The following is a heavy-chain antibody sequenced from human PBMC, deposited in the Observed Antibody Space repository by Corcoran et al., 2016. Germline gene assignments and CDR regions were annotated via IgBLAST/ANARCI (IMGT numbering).Heavy chain of an antibody. CDR2: ISYDGSNK. J-gene: IGHJ4*01. V-gene: IGHV3-30*18. CDR3: AKEWEEDY. CDR1: GFIFSSSG. D-gene: IGHD1-26*01. Sequence: QVQLVASGGGVVQPGRSLRLSCAASGFIFSSSGMPWVRQTPGKGLEWVAVISYDGSNKYYADSVKGRVTVSRDNSKNKLYLQMNSLRAEDTAVYYWAKEWEEDYWGHGALVTGSS.